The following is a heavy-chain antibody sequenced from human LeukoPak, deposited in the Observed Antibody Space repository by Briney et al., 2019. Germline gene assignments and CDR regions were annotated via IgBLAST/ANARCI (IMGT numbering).Heavy chain of an antibody. V-gene: IGHV1-18*04. CDR2: ISAYNGNT. CDR3: ARPAYGFDYYYYGMDV. CDR1: GYTFTSYY. D-gene: IGHD3-10*01. Sequence: EASVKVSCKASGYTFTSYYMHWVRQAPGQGLEWMGWISAYNGNTNYAQKLQGRVTMTTDTSTSTAYMELRSLRSDDTAVYYCARPAYGFDYYYYGMDVWGQGTTVTVSS. J-gene: IGHJ6*02.